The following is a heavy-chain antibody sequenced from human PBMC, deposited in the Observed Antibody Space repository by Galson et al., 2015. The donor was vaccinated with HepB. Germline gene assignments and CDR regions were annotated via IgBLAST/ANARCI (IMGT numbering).Heavy chain of an antibody. V-gene: IGHV1-69*13. D-gene: IGHD1-26*01. CDR3: ARPIVGATLGSYLSYAFDI. CDR1: GGTFSSYA. Sequence: SVKVSCKASGGTFSSYAISWVRQAPGQGLEWMGGIIPIFGTANYAQKFQGRVTITADESTSTAYMELSSLRSEDTAVYYCARPIVGATLGSYLSYAFDIWGQGTMVTVSS. J-gene: IGHJ3*02. CDR2: IIPIFGTA.